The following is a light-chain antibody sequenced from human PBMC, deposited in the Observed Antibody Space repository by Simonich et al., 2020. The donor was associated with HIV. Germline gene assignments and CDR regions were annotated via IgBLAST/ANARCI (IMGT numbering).Light chain of an antibody. CDR1: QRIGSS. CDR2: YAS. V-gene: IGKV6D-21*02. CDR3: LQSSSLPLT. Sequence: EIVLTQSPNFQSLTPKEKVTITCLSSQRIGSSLHWYQQKPAPSPKLLSKYASQTIPVGPSRFSGSGSGTDFTLTIQSIEAEDAAAYYCLQSSSLPLTFGGGTKVEI. J-gene: IGKJ4*01.